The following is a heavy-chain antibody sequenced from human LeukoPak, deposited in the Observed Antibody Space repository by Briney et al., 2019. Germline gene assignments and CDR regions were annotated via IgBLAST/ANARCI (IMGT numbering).Heavy chain of an antibody. CDR1: GGSISSSSYY. V-gene: IGHV4-39*07. CDR3: AKEVVGLRYYMDV. J-gene: IGHJ6*03. CDR2: IYYSGST. D-gene: IGHD1-26*01. Sequence: SETLSLTCTVSGGSISSSSYYWGWIRQPPGKGLEWIGSIYYSGSTYYNPSLKSRVTISVDTSKNQFSLTLSSVTAADTAVYYCAKEVVGLRYYMDVWGRGTTVTVSS.